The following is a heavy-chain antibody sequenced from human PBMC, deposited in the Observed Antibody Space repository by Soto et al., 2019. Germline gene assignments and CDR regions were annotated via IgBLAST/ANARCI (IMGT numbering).Heavy chain of an antibody. CDR1: GGTFSSYT. Sequence: QVQLVQSGAEVKKPGSSVKVSCKASGGTFSSYTISWVRQAPGQGREWMGRIIPIIGIANYAQKFQGRVTITADKTTGTAYMGLSSLRSEDTAVYYCAMEYCSSTSCYRDYWGQGTRVTVSS. CDR2: IIPIIGIA. D-gene: IGHD2-2*02. J-gene: IGHJ4*02. V-gene: IGHV1-69*02. CDR3: AMEYCSSTSCYRDY.